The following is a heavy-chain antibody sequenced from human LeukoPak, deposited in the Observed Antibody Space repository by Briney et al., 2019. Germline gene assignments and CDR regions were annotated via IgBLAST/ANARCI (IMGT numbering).Heavy chain of an antibody. J-gene: IGHJ4*02. V-gene: IGHV4-31*03. CDR2: IYYSGST. D-gene: IGHD4-17*01. CDR1: GGSISSGGYY. CDR3: ARGTTVTDFDY. Sequence: PSETLSLTCTVSGGSISSGGYYWSWIRQHPGKGLEWIGYIYYSGSTYYNPSLKSRVTISVDTSKNQFSPKLSSVTAADTAVYYCARGTTVTDFDYWGQGTLVTVSS.